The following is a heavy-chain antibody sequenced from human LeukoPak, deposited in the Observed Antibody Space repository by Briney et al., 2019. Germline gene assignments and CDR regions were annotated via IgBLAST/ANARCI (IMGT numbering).Heavy chain of an antibody. J-gene: IGHJ4*02. D-gene: IGHD3-10*01. Sequence: SETLSLTCAVYGGSFSGYYWSWIRQPPGKGLEWIGEINHSGSTNYNPSLKSRVTISVDTSKNQFSPKLSSVTAADTAVYYCARGWFGEFHFDYWGQGTLVTVSS. CDR3: ARGWFGEFHFDY. CDR2: INHSGST. V-gene: IGHV4-34*01. CDR1: GGSFSGYY.